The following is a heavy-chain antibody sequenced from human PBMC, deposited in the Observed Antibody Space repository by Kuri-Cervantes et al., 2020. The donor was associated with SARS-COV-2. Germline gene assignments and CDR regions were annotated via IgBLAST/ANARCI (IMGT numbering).Heavy chain of an antibody. CDR3: AKAGGTIPPTADY. Sequence: GESLKISCAASGFTFSSYAMSWVRQAPGKGLEWVAFIRYDGSNKYYADSVKGRFTISRDNSKNTLYLQMNSLRAEDTAVYYCAKAGGTIPPTADYWGQGTLVTVSS. CDR1: GFTFSSYA. CDR2: IRYDGSNK. D-gene: IGHD3-9*01. V-gene: IGHV3-30*02. J-gene: IGHJ4*02.